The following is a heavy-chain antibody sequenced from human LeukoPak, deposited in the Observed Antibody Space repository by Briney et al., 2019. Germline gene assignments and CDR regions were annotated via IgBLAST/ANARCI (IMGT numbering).Heavy chain of an antibody. V-gene: IGHV3-53*01. Sequence: GGSLRLSCAASGFTVSNNYMSWVRQAPGKGLEYVSVIYSDGSTYYADSVKGRFTISRDNSKNTLYLQMNSLRAEDTAVYYCAQARSSSGYGPLGLYWGQGTLVTVSS. CDR3: AQARSSSGYGPLGLY. CDR2: IYSDGST. J-gene: IGHJ4*02. CDR1: GFTVSNNY. D-gene: IGHD5-12*01.